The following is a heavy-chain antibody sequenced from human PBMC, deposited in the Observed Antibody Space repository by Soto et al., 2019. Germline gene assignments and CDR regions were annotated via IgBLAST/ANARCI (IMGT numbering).Heavy chain of an antibody. CDR2: ISGSGGST. CDR1: GFTFSSYA. CDR3: AKDLITGYCSSTSCYAGFYFDY. J-gene: IGHJ4*02. V-gene: IGHV3-23*01. D-gene: IGHD2-2*01. Sequence: EVQLLESGGGLVQPGGSLRLSCAASGFTFSSYAMSWVRQAPGKGLEWVSAISGSGGSTYYADSVKGRFTISRDNSKNTLYLQMNSLRAEDTAVYYCAKDLITGYCSSTSCYAGFYFDYWGQGTLVTVSS.